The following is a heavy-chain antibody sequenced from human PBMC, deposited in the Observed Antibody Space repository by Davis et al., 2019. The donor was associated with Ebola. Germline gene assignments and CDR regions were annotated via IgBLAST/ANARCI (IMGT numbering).Heavy chain of an antibody. J-gene: IGHJ4*02. CDR2: INPSGGST. D-gene: IGHD6-19*01. V-gene: IGHV1-46*01. CDR3: ARGRGSGWLNY. Sequence: ASVKVSCKASGYTFTSYYMHWVRQAPGQGLEWMGIINPSGGSTSYAQKFQGRVTMTRNTSISTAYMELSSLRSEDTAVYYCARGRGSGWLNYWGQGTLVTVSS. CDR1: GYTFTSYY.